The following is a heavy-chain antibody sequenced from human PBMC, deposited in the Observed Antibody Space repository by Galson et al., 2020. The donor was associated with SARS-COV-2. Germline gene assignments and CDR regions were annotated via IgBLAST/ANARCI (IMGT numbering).Heavy chain of an antibody. V-gene: IGHV4-4*02. CDR2: IYHSGST. Sequence: SETLSLTCAVSGGSISSSNWWSWVRQPPGKGLEWIGEIYHSGSTNYNPSLKSRVTISVDKSKNQFSLKLSSVTAADTAVYYCARDRGGRVTIFGVVINDAFDIWGQGTMVTVSS. D-gene: IGHD3-3*01. CDR3: ARDRGGRVTIFGVVINDAFDI. J-gene: IGHJ3*02. CDR1: GGSISSSNW.